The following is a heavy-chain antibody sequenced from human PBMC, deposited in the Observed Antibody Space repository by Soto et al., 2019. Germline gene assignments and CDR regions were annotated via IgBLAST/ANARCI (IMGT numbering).Heavy chain of an antibody. CDR2: IYHSGST. V-gene: IGHV4-4*02. J-gene: IGHJ3*02. CDR1: SGSISSSNW. D-gene: IGHD1-26*01. Sequence: SETLSLTCAVSSGSISSSNWWSGFRQPPGKGLEWIGEIYHSGSTNYNPSLKSRVTISVDKSKNQFSLKLSSVTAADTAVYYCARCPREGAFDIWGQGTMVTVSS. CDR3: ARCPREGAFDI.